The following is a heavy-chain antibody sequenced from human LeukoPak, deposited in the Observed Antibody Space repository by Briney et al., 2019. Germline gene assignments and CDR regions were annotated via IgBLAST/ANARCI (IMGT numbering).Heavy chain of an antibody. D-gene: IGHD2-15*01. CDR2: IYYSGST. J-gene: IGHJ5*02. CDR3: ARAGYCSGGACPHLNWFDP. CDR1: GGSITSDDYF. V-gene: IGHV4-30-4*08. Sequence: PSQTLSLTCTVSGGSITSDDYFWSWIRQPPGKGLEWIGYIYYSGSTYYNPSLKSRVTISVDTSKNQFSLKLSSVTAADTAVYYCARAGYCSGGACPHLNWFDPWGQGTLVTVSS.